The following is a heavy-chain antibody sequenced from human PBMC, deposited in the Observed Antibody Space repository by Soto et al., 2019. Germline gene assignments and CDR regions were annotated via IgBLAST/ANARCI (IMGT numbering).Heavy chain of an antibody. V-gene: IGHV3-15*07. D-gene: IGHD3-3*01. CDR3: TTSTLYYDFWSGYYSSTRAEYFQH. CDR1: GFTFSNAW. CDR2: IKSKTDGGTT. Sequence: GGSLRLSCAASGFTFSNAWMNWVRQAPGKGLEWVGRIKSKTDGGTTDYAAPVKGRFTISRDDSKNTLYLQMNSLKTEDTAVYYCTTSTLYYDFWSGYYSSTRAEYFQHWGQGTLVTVSS. J-gene: IGHJ1*01.